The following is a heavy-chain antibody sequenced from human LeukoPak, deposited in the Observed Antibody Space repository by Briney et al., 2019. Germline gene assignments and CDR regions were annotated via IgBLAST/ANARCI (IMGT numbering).Heavy chain of an antibody. D-gene: IGHD3-10*01. V-gene: IGHV3-23*01. CDR2: ISGSGGST. Sequence: GGSLRLSCAASGFTFSSYAMSWVRQAPGKGLEWVSAISGSGGSTYYADSVKGRFTISRDNSKNTLYLQMNSLRAEDTAVYYCAERLEEVRGVTHPDYWGQGTLVTVSS. CDR1: GFTFSSYA. CDR3: AERLEEVRGVTHPDY. J-gene: IGHJ4*02.